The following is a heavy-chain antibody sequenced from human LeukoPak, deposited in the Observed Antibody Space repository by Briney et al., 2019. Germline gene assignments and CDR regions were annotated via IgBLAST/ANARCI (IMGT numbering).Heavy chain of an antibody. V-gene: IGHV3-30*19. CDR2: IWYDGSNK. CDR3: ARDPYSSSWYPYYYYGMDV. D-gene: IGHD6-13*01. Sequence: GRSLRLSCAASGFTFSSYGMHWVRQAPGKGLEWVAVIWYDGSNKYYADSVKGRFTISRDDSKNTLYLQMNSLRAEDTAVYYCARDPYSSSWYPYYYYGMDVWGQGTTVTVSS. J-gene: IGHJ6*02. CDR1: GFTFSSYG.